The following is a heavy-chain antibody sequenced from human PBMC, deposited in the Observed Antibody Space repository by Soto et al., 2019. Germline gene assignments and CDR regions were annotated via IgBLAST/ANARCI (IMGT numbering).Heavy chain of an antibody. CDR1: GGSISSYY. Sequence: SETLSLTCTVSGGSISSYYWSWIRQPPGQGLEWIGYIYYSGSTNYNPSLQSRDTIAVYTSKNQFSLKLWPQTAPDAAADYCSRDQEQWLVGGYHYYGIDVWGKATALTVCS. J-gene: IGHJ6*04. CDR3: SRDQEQWLVGGYHYYGIDV. V-gene: IGHV4-59*12. D-gene: IGHD6-19*01. CDR2: IYYSGST.